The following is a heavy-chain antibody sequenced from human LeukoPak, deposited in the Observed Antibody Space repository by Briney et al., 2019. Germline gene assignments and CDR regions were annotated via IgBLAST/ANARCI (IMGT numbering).Heavy chain of an antibody. CDR1: GFXFSSYW. D-gene: IGHD3-9*01. CDR3: ARGGYYDILTGTNWFDP. J-gene: IGHJ5*02. Sequence: PGGSLRLSCAASGFXFSSYWISWVRQAPGKGLEWVANIKQDESEKYYMDSVKGRFTISRDNAENSLYLQMNSLRPEDTAVYYCARGGYYDILTGTNWFDPWGQGTLVTVSS. CDR2: IKQDESEK. V-gene: IGHV3-7*05.